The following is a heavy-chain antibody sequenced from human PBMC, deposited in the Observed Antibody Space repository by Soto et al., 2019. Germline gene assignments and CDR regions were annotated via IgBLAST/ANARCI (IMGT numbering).Heavy chain of an antibody. V-gene: IGHV3-49*03. CDR2: ITSNTYGGTT. D-gene: IGHD6-6*01. CDR1: GFSFGDYA. J-gene: IGHJ4*02. Sequence: GGSLRLSCTVSGFSFGDYAMSWFRQAPGKGLEWVAFITSNTYGGTTQYAASVKGRFTISRDDSKSIAYLQMNTLKTEDTAVYYCARDRRPLDVAVVPNYWGQGTLVTVSS. CDR3: ARDRRPLDVAVVPNY.